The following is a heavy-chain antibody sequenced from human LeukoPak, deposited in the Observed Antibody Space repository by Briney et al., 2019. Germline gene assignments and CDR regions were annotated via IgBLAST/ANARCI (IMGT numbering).Heavy chain of an antibody. CDR1: GFTFSSYE. D-gene: IGHD3-22*01. Sequence: RTGGSLRLSCAASGFTFSSYEMNWVRQSPGKGLEWVSSISGDSTDIYYADSLMGRSTISRDNAKNSLYLQINSLRAEDTAIYYCARRGYSDSSGYDYWGQGTLVTVSS. CDR3: ARRGYSDSSGYDY. V-gene: IGHV3-21*01. CDR2: ISGDSTDI. J-gene: IGHJ4*02.